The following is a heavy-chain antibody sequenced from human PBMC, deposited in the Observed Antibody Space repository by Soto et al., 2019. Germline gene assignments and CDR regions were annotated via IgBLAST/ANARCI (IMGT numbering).Heavy chain of an antibody. D-gene: IGHD6-13*01. CDR1: GDSVSSTSAA. Sequence: SQTLSLTCAISGDSVSSTSAAWSWIRQSPSRGLEWLGRTYYRSKWYSDYAVSVKSRITINPDTSKNQFSLQLISVTAADTAVYYCARRIAIAGLFDFWGQGTLVTVSS. CDR2: TYYRSKWYS. V-gene: IGHV6-1*01. J-gene: IGHJ4*02. CDR3: ARRIAIAGLFDF.